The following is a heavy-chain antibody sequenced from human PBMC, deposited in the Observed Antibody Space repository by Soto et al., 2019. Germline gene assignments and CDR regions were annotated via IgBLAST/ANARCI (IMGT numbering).Heavy chain of an antibody. CDR1: GGSISSGDYY. V-gene: IGHV4-30-4*01. Sequence: QVQLQESGPGLVKPSQTLSLTCTVSGGSISSGDYYWSWIRQPPGKGLEWIGYIYYSGSTYYSPALKRRVTLSMDTSKNQFSLKLSSVTAADTAVYYCARDSGAYCSGGNCYTFDYWGQGTLVTVSS. J-gene: IGHJ4*02. CDR2: IYYSGST. D-gene: IGHD2-15*01. CDR3: ARDSGAYCSGGNCYTFDY.